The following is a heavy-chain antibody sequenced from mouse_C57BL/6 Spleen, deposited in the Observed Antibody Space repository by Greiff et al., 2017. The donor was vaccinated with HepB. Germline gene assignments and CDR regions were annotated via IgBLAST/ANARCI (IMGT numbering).Heavy chain of an antibody. J-gene: IGHJ2*01. CDR2: IYPGSGNT. Sequence: QVQLKQSGPELVKPGASVKISCKASGYSFTSYYIHWVKQRPGQGLEWIGWIYPGSGNTKYNEKFKGKATLTADTSSSTAYMQLSSLTSEDSAVYYCARYVYYFDYWGQGTTLTVSS. CDR3: ARYVYYFDY. V-gene: IGHV1-66*01. CDR1: GYSFTSYY.